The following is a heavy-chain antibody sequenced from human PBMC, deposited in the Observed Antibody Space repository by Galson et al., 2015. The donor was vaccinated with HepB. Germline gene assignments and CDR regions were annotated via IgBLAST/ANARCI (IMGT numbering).Heavy chain of an antibody. CDR2: ISYGGSNK. J-gene: IGHJ6*02. CDR3: ARGGSSSSRPGVYYGMDV. CDR1: GFTFSNYA. Sequence: SLRLSCAASGFTFSNYAMHWVRQAPGKGLEWVAVISYGGSNKYYAYSLKGRFTISRDNSKNTLYLQMNSLRAEDTALYYCARGGSSSSRPGVYYGMDVWGQGTLVIVSS. D-gene: IGHD6-6*01. V-gene: IGHV3-30-3*01.